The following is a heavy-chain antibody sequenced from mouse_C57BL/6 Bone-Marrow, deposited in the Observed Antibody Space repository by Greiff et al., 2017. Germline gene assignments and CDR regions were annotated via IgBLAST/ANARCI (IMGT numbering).Heavy chain of an antibody. CDR2: IDPENGDT. J-gene: IGHJ1*03. Sequence: VQLQQSGAELVRPGASVKLSCTASGFNIKDDYMHWVKQRPEQGLEWIGWIDPENGDTAYASKFQGKATITADTSSNTAYLQLSSLRSEDTAVEYCTTITTVVADWYFDVWGTGTTVTVSS. V-gene: IGHV14-4*01. CDR3: TTITTVVADWYFDV. CDR1: GFNIKDDY. D-gene: IGHD1-1*01.